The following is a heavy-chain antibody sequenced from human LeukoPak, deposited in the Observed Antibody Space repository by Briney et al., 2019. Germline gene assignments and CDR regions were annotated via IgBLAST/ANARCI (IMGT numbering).Heavy chain of an antibody. CDR1: GGTFSSYD. V-gene: IGHV1-69*13. J-gene: IGHJ6*04. CDR3: ARYDYYHYGMDV. CDR2: IIPILGTV. Sequence: ASVKVSCKASGGTFSSYDLSWVRQAPGQGLEWMGGIIPILGTVNYAQKFQGRVTITADESTSTAYMELSSLRSEDTAVYYCARYDYYHYGMDVWGKGTRSPSPQ.